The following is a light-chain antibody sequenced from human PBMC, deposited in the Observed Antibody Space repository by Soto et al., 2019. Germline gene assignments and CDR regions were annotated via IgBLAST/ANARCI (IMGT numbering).Light chain of an antibody. CDR3: QQYIRWPLT. CDR2: GAS. J-gene: IGKJ4*01. Sequence: EVVLTQSPAILSLSPGERATLSCRASQDVSSNLAWYQQKPGQAPSLLIYGASTRATGTPARFSGSGSGTEFTLTISSLQSEDYAVYFCQQYIRWPLTFGGGTKVDIK. V-gene: IGKV3-15*01. CDR1: QDVSSN.